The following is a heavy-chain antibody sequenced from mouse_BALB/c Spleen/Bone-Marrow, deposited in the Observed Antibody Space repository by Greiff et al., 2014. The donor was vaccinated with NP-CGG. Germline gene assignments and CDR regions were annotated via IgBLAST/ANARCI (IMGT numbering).Heavy chain of an antibody. CDR2: ITFDGSY. CDR3: ARALGSYVWYFDV. D-gene: IGHD1-1*02. J-gene: IGHJ1*01. CDR1: GSSITSGYY. V-gene: IGHV3-6*02. Sequence: VQLQQSGPGLMKPSQSLSLTCSVTGSSITSGYYWNWIRQFPGHTLEWMGYITFDGSYDYNPSLKNRISITRDTSNNQFFLKLNSVTAEDTASYYCARALGSYVWYFDVWGAGTTVTVSS.